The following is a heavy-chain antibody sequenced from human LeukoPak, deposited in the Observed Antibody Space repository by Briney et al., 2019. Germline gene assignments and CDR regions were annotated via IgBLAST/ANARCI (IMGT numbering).Heavy chain of an antibody. V-gene: IGHV3-53*01. CDR1: GFTVSSNY. CDR3: ARGVTAAYAFDI. Sequence: PGGSLRLSCAASGFTVSSNYMSWVRQAPGKGLEWVSVIYIGGSTYYADSVRGRFTISRDNSKNTLYLQMNSLRAEDTAVYYCARGVTAAYAFDIWGQGTMVTVSS. D-gene: IGHD6-13*01. CDR2: IYIGGST. J-gene: IGHJ3*02.